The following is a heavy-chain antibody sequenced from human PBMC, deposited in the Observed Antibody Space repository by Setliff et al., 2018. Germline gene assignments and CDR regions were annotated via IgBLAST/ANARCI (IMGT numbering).Heavy chain of an antibody. V-gene: IGHV4-59*12. J-gene: IGHJ4*02. CDR2: IYYSGST. CDR3: ARRETYYNFWSGYFDY. Sequence: KPSETLSLTCTVSGGSISSYYWSWIRQPPGKRLEWIGYIYYSGSTYYNPSLKSRVTISVDTSKNQFSLKLSSVTAADTAVYYCARRETYYNFWSGYFDYWGQGTLVTVSS. D-gene: IGHD3-3*01. CDR1: GGSISSYY.